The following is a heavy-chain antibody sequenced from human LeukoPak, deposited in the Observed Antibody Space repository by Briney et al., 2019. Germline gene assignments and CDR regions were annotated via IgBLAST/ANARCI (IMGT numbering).Heavy chain of an antibody. V-gene: IGHV3-53*01. Sequence: GGSLRLSCAASGFTVSSNYMSWVRQAPGKGLEWVSVIYSGGSTYYADSVKGRFTISRDNSKNTLYLQMNSLRAEDTAVYYCARSRLGSRGRGYFDYWGQGTLVTVSS. CDR2: IYSGGST. CDR3: ARSRLGSRGRGYFDY. D-gene: IGHD2-2*01. J-gene: IGHJ4*02. CDR1: GFTVSSNY.